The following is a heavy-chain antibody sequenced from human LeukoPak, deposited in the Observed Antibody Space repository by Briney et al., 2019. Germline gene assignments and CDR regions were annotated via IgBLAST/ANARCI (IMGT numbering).Heavy chain of an antibody. CDR1: GYSLSSGYY. CDR2: IYHSGST. Sequence: PSETLSLTCTVSGYSLSSGYYWGWIRQPPGKGLEWIGSIYHSGSTYYNPSLKSRVTISVDTSKNQFSLKLSSVTAADTAVYFCARGFNWSPRYFYFYMDVWGKGTTVTVSS. D-gene: IGHD1-20*01. J-gene: IGHJ6*03. V-gene: IGHV4-38-2*02. CDR3: ARGFNWSPRYFYFYMDV.